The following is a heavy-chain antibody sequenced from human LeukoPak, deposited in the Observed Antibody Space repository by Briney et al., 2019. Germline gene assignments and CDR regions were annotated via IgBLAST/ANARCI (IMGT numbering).Heavy chain of an antibody. CDR1: GYTFTGYY. V-gene: IGHV1-2*02. D-gene: IGHD6-13*01. Sequence: ASVKVSCKASGYTFTGYYMHWVRQAPGQGLEWMGWINPNGGGTNYAQKFQGRVTMTRDTSISTAYMELSRLRSDDTAVYYCARDGDSSSWYVLDYYYYMDVWGKGTTVTVSS. CDR2: INPNGGGT. J-gene: IGHJ6*03. CDR3: ARDGDSSSWYVLDYYYYMDV.